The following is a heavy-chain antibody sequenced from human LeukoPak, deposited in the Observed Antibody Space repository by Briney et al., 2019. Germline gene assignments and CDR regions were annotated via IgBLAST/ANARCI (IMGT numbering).Heavy chain of an antibody. V-gene: IGHV3-21*01. J-gene: IGHJ4*02. CDR1: GFSFSSYT. Sequence: GGSLRLSCAASGFSFSSYTMTWVRQAPGKGLEWVSSIGSSGSYMYYADSVKGRFTISRDNAKKSLYLQMSSLRAEDTAVYYCTSQQGNDYWGQGSLVTVSS. CDR2: IGSSGSYM. CDR3: TSQQGNDY. D-gene: IGHD7-27*01.